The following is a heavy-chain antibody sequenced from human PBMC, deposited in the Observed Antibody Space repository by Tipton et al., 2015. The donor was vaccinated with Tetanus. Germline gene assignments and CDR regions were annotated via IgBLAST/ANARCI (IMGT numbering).Heavy chain of an antibody. Sequence: SLRLSCAASGFTFSSYAMSWVRQAPGKGLEWVSAISGSGGSTYYADSVKGRFTISRDNSKNTLYLQMNSLRAEDTAVYYCARDKDFSRSSSWYYFDYWGQGTLVTVSS. CDR1: GFTFSSYA. J-gene: IGHJ4*02. V-gene: IGHV3-23*01. CDR2: ISGSGGST. CDR3: ARDKDFSRSSSWYYFDY. D-gene: IGHD6-13*01.